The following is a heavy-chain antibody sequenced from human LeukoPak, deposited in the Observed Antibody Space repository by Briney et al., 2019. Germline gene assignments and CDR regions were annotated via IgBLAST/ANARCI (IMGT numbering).Heavy chain of an antibody. Sequence: PEGSLRLSCAASGFTFSTYSMNWVRPAPGKGLEWVSSISSGGSYMYYADSVKGRFTISRDNAKNSLYLQMNSLRAEDTAVYYCARAVAGTSPSNFDYWGQGTLVTVSS. CDR2: ISSGGSYM. J-gene: IGHJ4*02. D-gene: IGHD6-19*01. V-gene: IGHV3-21*01. CDR1: GFTFSTYS. CDR3: ARAVAGTSPSNFDY.